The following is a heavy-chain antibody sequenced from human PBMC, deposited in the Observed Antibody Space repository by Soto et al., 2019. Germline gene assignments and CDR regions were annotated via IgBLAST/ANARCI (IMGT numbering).Heavy chain of an antibody. J-gene: IGHJ6*02. CDR1: GGTFSSYA. CDR2: IIPIFGTA. D-gene: IGHD4-17*01. V-gene: IGHV1-69*01. CDR3: ARGNGDPRQYYYYGMDV. Sequence: QVQLVQSGAEVKKPGSSVKVSCKASGGTFSSYAISWVRQAPGQGLEWMGGIIPIFGTANYAQKFQGRVTITADESTSTAYMELSSLRYEDTAVYYCARGNGDPRQYYYYGMDVWGQGTTVTVSS.